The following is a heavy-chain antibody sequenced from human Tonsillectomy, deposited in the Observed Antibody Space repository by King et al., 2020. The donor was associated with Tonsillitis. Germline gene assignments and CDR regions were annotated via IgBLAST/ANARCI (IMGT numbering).Heavy chain of an antibody. Sequence: VQLVESGGGLVQPGGSLRLSCAASGFTFSSYWMHWVRQAPGKGLVWVSRISRDGSSTSYADSVKGRFTSSRDNAKNTVYLQMNNLRAEDTAVYYCARTPDIVVVPAASPLYYYYGMDVWGQGTTVTVSS. J-gene: IGHJ6*02. V-gene: IGHV3-74*01. CDR3: ARTPDIVVVPAASPLYYYYGMDV. CDR2: ISRDGSST. CDR1: GFTFSSYW. D-gene: IGHD2-2*01.